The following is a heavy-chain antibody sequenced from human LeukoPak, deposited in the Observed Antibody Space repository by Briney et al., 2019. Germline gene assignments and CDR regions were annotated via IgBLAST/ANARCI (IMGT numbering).Heavy chain of an antibody. CDR3: ARETLVGTTNYFDY. J-gene: IGHJ4*02. V-gene: IGHV4-4*07. CDR2: VYTSGYT. Sequence: HSEPLSLTCSVSGGSMNTYYWTWIRQPAGKGLEWIGRVYTSGYTKYNPSLQSRVTMSVDTSKKHLSLMLTSLTAADTAVYYCARETLVGTTNYFDYWGRGTLVTVSS. D-gene: IGHD1-26*01. CDR1: GGSMNTYY.